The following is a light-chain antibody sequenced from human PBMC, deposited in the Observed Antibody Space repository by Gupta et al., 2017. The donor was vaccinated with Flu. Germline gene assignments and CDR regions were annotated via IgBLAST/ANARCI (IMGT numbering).Light chain of an antibody. V-gene: IGLV1-51*01. Sequence: QSVLTQPPSVSAAPGQKVTISCSGSSSNIGNNSVSWYQQLPGTAPKLLIYDNNKRPSGIPGRFSGSKSGTSATLGITGLQTGDEADYYCGTWDSSLSAMVFGGGTKLTVL. CDR2: DNN. J-gene: IGLJ3*02. CDR1: SSNIGNNS. CDR3: GTWDSSLSAMV.